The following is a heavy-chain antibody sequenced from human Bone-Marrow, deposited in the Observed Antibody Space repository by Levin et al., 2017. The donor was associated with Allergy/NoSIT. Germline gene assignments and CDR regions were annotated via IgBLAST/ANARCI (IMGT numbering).Heavy chain of an antibody. CDR2: ITWNSGKI. Sequence: PGGSLRLSCAASGFTFDDYAMQWVRQVPGKGPEWVSGITWNSGKIGYADSVKGRFTISRDNAKNFLYLQMNSLRPEDTALYYCAKDFRGYYYGMDVWGQGTTVTVSS. CDR1: GFTFDDYA. V-gene: IGHV3-9*01. CDR3: AKDFRGYYYGMDV. J-gene: IGHJ6*02.